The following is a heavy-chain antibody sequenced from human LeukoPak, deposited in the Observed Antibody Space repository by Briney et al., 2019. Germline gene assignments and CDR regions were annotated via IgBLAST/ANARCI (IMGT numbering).Heavy chain of an antibody. Sequence: ASVKVSCKASGYTFTSYGISWMRQAPGQGLEWMGWISAYNGNTNYAQKLQGRVTMTTDTSTSTAYMELRSLRSDDTAVYYCARDRYSGYDSYYYYYGMDVWGQGTTVTVSS. CDR2: ISAYNGNT. V-gene: IGHV1-18*01. CDR3: ARDRYSGYDSYYYYYGMDV. J-gene: IGHJ6*02. CDR1: GYTFTSYG. D-gene: IGHD5-12*01.